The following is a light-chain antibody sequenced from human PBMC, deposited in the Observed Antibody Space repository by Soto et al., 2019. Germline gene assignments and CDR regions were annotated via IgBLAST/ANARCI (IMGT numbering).Light chain of an antibody. CDR1: QSVGRDY. J-gene: IGKJ4*01. CDR2: HAS. CDR3: QQYASSPLS. V-gene: IGKV3-20*01. Sequence: EIVLTQSPGTLSLSPGERATLSCRASQSVGRDYLAWYQQKPGQAPRLLIYHASSRATGIPGRFSVSGSGTDFTLTISGLEPEDFAEFYYQQYASSPLSFGGGTKVEIK.